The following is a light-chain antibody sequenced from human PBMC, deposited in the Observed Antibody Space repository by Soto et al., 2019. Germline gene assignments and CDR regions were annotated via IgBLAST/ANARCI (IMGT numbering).Light chain of an antibody. CDR3: SSYTSSSYVV. CDR1: SSDVGGYNY. Sequence: QSALTQPASVSGSPGQSITISCTGTSSDVGGYNYVSWYQQHPGKAPKLIIYEVSNRPSGVSNRFSGSKSGNTASLTISGLQTEDEGDYHCSSYTSSSYVVFGGGTKLTVL. J-gene: IGLJ2*01. CDR2: EVS. V-gene: IGLV2-14*01.